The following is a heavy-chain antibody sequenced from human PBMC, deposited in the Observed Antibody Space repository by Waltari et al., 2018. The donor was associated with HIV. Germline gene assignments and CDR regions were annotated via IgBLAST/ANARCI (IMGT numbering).Heavy chain of an antibody. J-gene: IGHJ4*02. Sequence: QVKLQESGPGLVKPSQTRSPTCPVSGGSISSGSSYWSWIRQPAGKGLEWIGRIYTSGSTNYNPSLKSRVTISVDTSKNQFSLKLSSVTAADTAVYYCAREAFRAGYYWGQGTLVTVSS. CDR2: IYTSGST. CDR1: GGSISSGSSY. CDR3: AREAFRAGYY. V-gene: IGHV4-61*02. D-gene: IGHD3-3*02.